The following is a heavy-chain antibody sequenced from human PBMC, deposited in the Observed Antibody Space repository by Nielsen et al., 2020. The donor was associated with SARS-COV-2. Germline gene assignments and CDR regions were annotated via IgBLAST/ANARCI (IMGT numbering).Heavy chain of an antibody. D-gene: IGHD5-24*01. CDR1: GFSLSTSGVG. CDR2: IDWDDDK. CDR3: ARMPVEMATITLYYYGMDV. J-gene: IGHJ6*02. Sequence: SGPTLVKPTQTLTLTCTFSGFSLSTSGVGVGWIRQPPGKALEWLALIDWDDDKYYSTSLKTRLTISKDTSKNQVVLTMTNMDPVDTATYYCARMPVEMATITLYYYGMDVWGQGTTVTVSS. V-gene: IGHV2-70*01.